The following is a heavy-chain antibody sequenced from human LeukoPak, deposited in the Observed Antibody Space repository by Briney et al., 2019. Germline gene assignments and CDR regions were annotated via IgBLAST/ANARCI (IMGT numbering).Heavy chain of an antibody. CDR1: GGSISSYY. D-gene: IGHD3-22*01. V-gene: IGHV4-59*01. CDR2: IYYSGST. CDR3: ARGGAADYDSSGDDAFDI. Sequence: PSETLSLTCTVSGGSISSYYWSWIRQPPGKGLEWIGYIYYSGSTNYNPSLKSRVTISVDTSKNQFSLKLSSVTAADTAVYYCARGGAADYDSSGDDAFDIWGQGTMVTVSS. J-gene: IGHJ3*02.